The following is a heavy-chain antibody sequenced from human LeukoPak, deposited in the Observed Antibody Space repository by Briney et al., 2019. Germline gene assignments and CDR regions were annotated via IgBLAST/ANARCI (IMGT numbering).Heavy chain of an antibody. CDR2: INPNSGGT. CDR3: ARDHDYGDPRGNY. CDR1: GYTFTGYY. D-gene: IGHD4-17*01. J-gene: IGHJ4*02. Sequence: GASVKVSCKASGYTFTGYYMHWVRQAPGQGLEWMGWINPNSGGTNYAQKFQGRVTMTRDTSISTAYMELSRLRSDDTAVYHCARDHDYGDPRGNYWGQGTLVTVSS. V-gene: IGHV1-2*02.